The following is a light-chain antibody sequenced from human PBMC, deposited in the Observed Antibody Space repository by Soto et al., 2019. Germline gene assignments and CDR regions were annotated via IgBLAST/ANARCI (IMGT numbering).Light chain of an antibody. Sequence: LVFNKSKITLSLSPVERATLYCRASQSVSSYLAWYQQKPGQAPRLLIYDASNRATGVPARFSGSGSGTDFTLTISSLEPEDFAVYYCQQRSKRTINFGQGTLLEIK. CDR1: QSVSSY. V-gene: IGKV3-11*01. CDR3: QQRSKRTIN. J-gene: IGKJ5*01. CDR2: DAS.